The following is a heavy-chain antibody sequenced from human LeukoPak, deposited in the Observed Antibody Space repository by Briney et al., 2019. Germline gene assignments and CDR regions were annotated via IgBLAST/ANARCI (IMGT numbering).Heavy chain of an antibody. J-gene: IGHJ4*02. CDR1: GFTFSSYA. D-gene: IGHD3-22*01. V-gene: IGHV3-23*01. CDR2: ISGSGGST. CDR3: AKDFFDSSGATYYFDY. Sequence: PGGSLRLSCAASGFTFSSYAMSWVRQAPGKGLEWVSAISGSGGSTDYADSVKGRFTISRDNSKNTLYLQMNSLRAEDTAIYYCAKDFFDSSGATYYFDYWGQGTLVTVSS.